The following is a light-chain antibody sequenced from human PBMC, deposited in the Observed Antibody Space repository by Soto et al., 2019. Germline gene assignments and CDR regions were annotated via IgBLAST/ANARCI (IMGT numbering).Light chain of an antibody. CDR1: QSVSNNY. CDR3: QQYGSSWT. CDR2: GAS. V-gene: IGKV3-20*01. J-gene: IGKJ1*01. Sequence: EIVLTQSPGTLSLSPGERATLSCRASQSVSNNYLAWYQQKAGQAPRLLIYGASNRATGIPDRFSGSGSGTDFTLTISRLEPEDFAVYYCQQYGSSWTFGQGTKVDI.